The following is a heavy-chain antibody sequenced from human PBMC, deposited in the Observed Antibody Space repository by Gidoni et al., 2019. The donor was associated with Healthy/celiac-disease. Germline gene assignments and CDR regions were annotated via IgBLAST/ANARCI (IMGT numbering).Heavy chain of an antibody. Sequence: EVQLLESGGGLVQPGGSLRLSCAASGFTFSSYAMRWVRQAPGKGLEWVSAISGSGGSTYYADSVKGRFTISRDNSKNTLYLQMNSLRAEDTAVYYCAKLWREQWLVRETFDYWGQGTLVTVSS. J-gene: IGHJ4*02. D-gene: IGHD6-19*01. CDR1: GFTFSSYA. CDR3: AKLWREQWLVRETFDY. V-gene: IGHV3-23*01. CDR2: ISGSGGST.